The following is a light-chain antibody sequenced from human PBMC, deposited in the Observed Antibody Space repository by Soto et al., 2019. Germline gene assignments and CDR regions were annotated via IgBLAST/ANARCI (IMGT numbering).Light chain of an antibody. CDR3: SSYTSSSTV. CDR1: SSDVGGYNY. V-gene: IGLV2-14*01. Sequence: QSALTQPASVSGSPGQSITISCTGTSSDVGGYNYVSWYQQHPGKAPKLLLYDVSIRPSGVSNRFSGSKSGNTASLTISGLQAEDEADYYCSSYTSSSTVFGGGTKLTVL. J-gene: IGLJ2*01. CDR2: DVS.